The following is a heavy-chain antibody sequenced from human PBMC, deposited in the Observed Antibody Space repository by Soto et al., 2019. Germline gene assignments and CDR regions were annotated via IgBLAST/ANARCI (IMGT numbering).Heavy chain of an antibody. V-gene: IGHV4-39*01. CDR3: XRHLTRASFGGIRWFDP. Sequence: SETLSLTCTVSGGSISSSSYCWGWIRQPPGKGLEWIGSIYYSGSTYYNPSLKSRVTISVDTSKNQFSLKLSSVTAADTAVYYCXRHLTRASFGGIRWFDPWGQGTLVTVSS. CDR2: IYYSGST. D-gene: IGHD1-20*01. CDR1: GGSISSSSYC. J-gene: IGHJ5*02.